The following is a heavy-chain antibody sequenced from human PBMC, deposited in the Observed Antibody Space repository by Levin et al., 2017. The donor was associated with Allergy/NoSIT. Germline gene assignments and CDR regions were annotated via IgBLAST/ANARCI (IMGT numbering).Heavy chain of an antibody. J-gene: IGHJ5*02. CDR1: GGSISSSNW. V-gene: IGHV4-4*02. D-gene: IGHD4-17*01. Sequence: SETLSLTCAVSGGSISSSNWWSWVRQPPGKGLEWIGEIYHSGSTNYNPSLKSRVTISVDKSKNQFSLKLSSVTAADTAVYYCARVGDYGDNWFDPWGQGTLVTVSS. CDR3: ARVGDYGDNWFDP. CDR2: IYHSGST.